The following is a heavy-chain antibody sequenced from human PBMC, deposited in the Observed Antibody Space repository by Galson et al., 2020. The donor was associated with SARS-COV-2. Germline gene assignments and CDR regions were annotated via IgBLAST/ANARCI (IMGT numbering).Heavy chain of an antibody. J-gene: IGHJ3*02. D-gene: IGHD6-19*01. Sequence: GESLKISCAASGFTFSSYAMHWVRQAPGKGLEWVAVISSDGSNKYYADSVKGRFTISRDNSKNTLYLQMNSLRAEDTAVYYCAREVAVLDAFDIWGQGTMVTVAS. CDR1: GFTFSSYA. CDR3: AREVAVLDAFDI. CDR2: ISSDGSNK. V-gene: IGHV3-30*01.